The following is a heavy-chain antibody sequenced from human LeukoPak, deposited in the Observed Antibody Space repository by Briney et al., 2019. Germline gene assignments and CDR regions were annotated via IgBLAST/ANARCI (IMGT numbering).Heavy chain of an antibody. Sequence: ASVKVSCKASGGTFSSYAIRWVRQAPGQGLEWMGGIIPIFGTANYAQKFQGRVTITADESTSTAYMELSSLRSEDTAVYYCARDGTAGTSLYNWFDPWGQGTLVTVSS. CDR3: ARDGTAGTSLYNWFDP. J-gene: IGHJ5*02. CDR1: GGTFSSYA. CDR2: IIPIFGTA. D-gene: IGHD2-2*01. V-gene: IGHV1-69*01.